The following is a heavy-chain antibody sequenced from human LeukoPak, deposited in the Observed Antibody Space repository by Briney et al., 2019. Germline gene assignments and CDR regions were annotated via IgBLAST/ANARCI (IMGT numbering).Heavy chain of an antibody. CDR3: ARAAYSSTWYSRYFDL. J-gene: IGHJ2*01. V-gene: IGHV3-13*01. CDR2: IGTAGEI. Sequence: GGSLSLSCAASGFTFRSYDMHWVRQATGKGLEWVSGIGTAGEIYYPGSVKGRFTISRENAKNSVYLQMNSLRAGDTAVYYCARAAYSSTWYSRYFDLWGRGTLVTVSS. CDR1: GFTFRSYD. D-gene: IGHD6-13*01.